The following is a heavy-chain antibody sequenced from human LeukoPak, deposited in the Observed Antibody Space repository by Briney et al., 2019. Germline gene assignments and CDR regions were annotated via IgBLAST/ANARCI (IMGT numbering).Heavy chain of an antibody. V-gene: IGHV5-51*01. CDR2: IYPDDSDT. Sequence: KAGESLKISCKGSGYNFSNYWIGWVRQMPGKGLEWMGIIYPDDSDTRYSPYFQGQVTISADKSISTAYLQWSSLKASDTAIYYCARHYYDSSRYYYYWGQGTLVTVSS. J-gene: IGHJ4*02. D-gene: IGHD3-22*01. CDR3: ARHYYDSSRYYYY. CDR1: GYNFSNYW.